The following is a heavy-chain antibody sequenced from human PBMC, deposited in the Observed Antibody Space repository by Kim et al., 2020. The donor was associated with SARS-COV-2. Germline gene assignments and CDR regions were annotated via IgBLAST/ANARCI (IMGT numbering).Heavy chain of an antibody. CDR1: GFTFSSYS. V-gene: IGHV3-21*01. D-gene: IGHD3-10*01. Sequence: GGSLRLSCAASGFTFSSYSMNWVRQAPGKGLEWVSSISSSSSYIYYADSVKGRFTISRDNAKNSLYLQMNSLRAEDTAVYYCARAASVRGLIDYWGQGTLVTVSS. J-gene: IGHJ4*02. CDR3: ARAASVRGLIDY. CDR2: ISSSSSYI.